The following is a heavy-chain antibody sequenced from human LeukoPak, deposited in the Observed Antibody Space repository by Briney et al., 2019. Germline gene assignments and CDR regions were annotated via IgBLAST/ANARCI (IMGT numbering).Heavy chain of an antibody. J-gene: IGHJ4*02. CDR1: GGSISSYY. CDR3: ARRNGDYVNDY. CDR2: IYYSGST. V-gene: IGHV4-59*08. D-gene: IGHD4-17*01. Sequence: DPSETLSLTCTVSGGSISSYYWSWIRQPPGKGLEWIGYIYYSGSTNYNPSLKSRVTISVDTSKNQFFLKLSSVTAADTAVYYCARRNGDYVNDYWGQGTLVTVSS.